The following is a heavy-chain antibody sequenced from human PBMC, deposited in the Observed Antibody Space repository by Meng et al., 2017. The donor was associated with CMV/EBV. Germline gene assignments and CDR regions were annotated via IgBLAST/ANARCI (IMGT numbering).Heavy chain of an antibody. J-gene: IGHJ5*02. CDR2: LRAYNGKT. CDR1: VFPFPSYG. V-gene: IGHV1-18*01. D-gene: IGHD5-24*01. Sequence: QVVQSGPEMKTPWDVVKVSCEAYVFPFPSYGITWVRQPPGQGLEWMGCLRAYNGKTEYPQSLQGRVHMTTDKTTSTAYMELRSLRADDTAVYYCAKWGQSRDWPPDPFDPWGQGTLVHRLL. CDR3: AKWGQSRDWPPDPFDP.